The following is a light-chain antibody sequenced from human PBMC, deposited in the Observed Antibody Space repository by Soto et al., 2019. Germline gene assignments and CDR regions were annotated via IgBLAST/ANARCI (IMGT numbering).Light chain of an antibody. Sequence: DIQMTQSPSTVSAYVGDSVTITCRASQSITTWLAWYQQRPGKAPKLLIYDVSSLQSGVPSRFSGSGSGTEFTLTISSLQPDDFATYYCQQYNTYSTFGQGTRLEIK. J-gene: IGKJ5*01. CDR3: QQYNTYST. CDR1: QSITTW. V-gene: IGKV1-5*01. CDR2: DVS.